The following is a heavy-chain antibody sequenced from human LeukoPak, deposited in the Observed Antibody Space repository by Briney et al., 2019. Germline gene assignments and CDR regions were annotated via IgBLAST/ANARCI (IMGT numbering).Heavy chain of an antibody. CDR2: IYYSGST. Sequence: SETLSLTCTVSGGSISSYYWSWIRQPPGKGLEWIGYIYYSGSTNYNPSLKSRVTISVDTSKNQFSLKLSSVTAADTAVYYCAREISNWNYGGWFDPWGQGTLVTVSS. CDR3: AREISNWNYGGWFDP. D-gene: IGHD1-7*01. CDR1: GGSISSYY. V-gene: IGHV4-59*12. J-gene: IGHJ5*02.